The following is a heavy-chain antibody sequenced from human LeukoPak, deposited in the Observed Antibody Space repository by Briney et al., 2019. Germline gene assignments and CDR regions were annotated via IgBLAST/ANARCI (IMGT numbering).Heavy chain of an antibody. CDR3: ARDHAYRTDY. Sequence: GGSLRLSCAASGFSFSNDWMCWVRQAPGKGLEWVANINQDESKKYYVDSVKGRFTISRDNAKNSLYLQMSSLRAEDTAVYYCARDHAYRTDYWGQGSLVTVPS. CDR2: INQDESKK. D-gene: IGHD2-2*01. J-gene: IGHJ4*02. V-gene: IGHV3-7*01. CDR1: GFSFSNDW.